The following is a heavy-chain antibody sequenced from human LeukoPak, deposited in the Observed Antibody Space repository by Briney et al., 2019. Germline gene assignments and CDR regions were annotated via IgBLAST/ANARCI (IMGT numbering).Heavy chain of an antibody. V-gene: IGHV3-21*01. J-gene: IGHJ1*01. CDR1: GFTFSSYT. D-gene: IGHD2-21*02. CDR2: ISSSSSHI. Sequence: GGSPRLSCAASGFTFSSYTMNWVRQAPGKGLEYVSSISSSSSHIYYADSVQGRFTISRDNTKSSLYLQMNSLRAEDMAVYYCARGYCGGDCYGDWGQGTLVTVSS. CDR3: ARGYCGGDCYGD.